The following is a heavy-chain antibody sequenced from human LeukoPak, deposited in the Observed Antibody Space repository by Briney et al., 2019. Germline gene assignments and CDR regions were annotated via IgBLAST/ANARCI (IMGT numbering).Heavy chain of an antibody. CDR3: GTTHYADSVKGRFTISRDNAKNSLYLQMNSLRAEDTAVYYCARVLYGSGSYYTEPIDY. J-gene: IGHJ4*02. Sequence: GGSLSFPCAASGFTFSDMNRVWVPQAPGKGREWFSLFYNVGTTHYADSEKGGFTTSRKNTKNSLNLQMNTRKHENPLFYNGGTTHYADSVKGRFTISRDNAKNSLYLQMNSLRAEDTAVYYCARVLYGSGSYYTEPIDYWGQGTLVTVSS. CDR2: FYNVGTT. CDR1: GFTFSDMN. V-gene: IGHV3-53*03. D-gene: IGHD3-22*01.